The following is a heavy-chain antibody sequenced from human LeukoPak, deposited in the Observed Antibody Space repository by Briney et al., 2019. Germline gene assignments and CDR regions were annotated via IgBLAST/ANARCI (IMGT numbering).Heavy chain of an antibody. Sequence: RGESLKISCKGSGYTFSSYWIGWVRQMPGKGLEWMGIIYPGDSDTRYSPSFQGQVTISADKSISTAYLQWSSLKASDTAMYYCARSVPYRSGSQHYFDYWGQGTLVTVSS. CDR3: ARSVPYRSGSQHYFDY. J-gene: IGHJ4*02. CDR2: IYPGDSDT. V-gene: IGHV5-51*01. CDR1: GYTFSSYW. D-gene: IGHD3-10*01.